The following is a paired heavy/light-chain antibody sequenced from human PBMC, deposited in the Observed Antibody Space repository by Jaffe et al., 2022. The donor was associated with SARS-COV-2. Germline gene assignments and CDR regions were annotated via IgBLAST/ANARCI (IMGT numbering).Light chain of an antibody. CDR2: DDT. J-gene: IGLJ2*01. CDR3: QLWDSSSDHVV. V-gene: IGLV3-21*02. CDR1: NIGSKS. Sequence: SYVLTQPPSVSVAPGQTARITCGGNNIGSKSVHWYQQKPGQAPVLVVYDDTDRPSGIPERLSGTNSGNTATLTISRVEAGDEADYYCQLWDSSSDHVVFGGGTKLTVL.
Heavy chain of an antibody. CDR1: GFSSRSYG. CDR2: IWYDGNNK. CDR3: ASPSDLSKYGLGV. Sequence: QVQLEESGGSVVQPGRSLRLSCVVSGFSSRSYGMHWVRQAPGKGLEWVAVIWYDGNNKYYRDSVQGRFTISRDKSKNTLYLQMNSLRVEDTALYYCASPSDLSKYGLGVWGQGTAVTVSS. J-gene: IGHJ6*02. V-gene: IGHV3-33*01.